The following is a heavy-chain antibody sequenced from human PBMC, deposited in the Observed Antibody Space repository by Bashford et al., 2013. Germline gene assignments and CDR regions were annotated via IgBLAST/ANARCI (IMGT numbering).Heavy chain of an antibody. V-gene: IGHV1-69*13. J-gene: IGHJ5*02. CDR3: ARGGEVVPAAPNWFDP. CDR1: GGTFSSYA. CDR2: IIPIFGTA. D-gene: IGHD2-2*01. Sequence: SVKVSCKASGGTFSSYAISWVRQAPGQGLEWMGGIIPIFGTANYAQKFQGRVTITADESTSTAYMELSSLRSEDTAVYYCARGGEVVPAAPNWFDPGAREPWSPSPQ.